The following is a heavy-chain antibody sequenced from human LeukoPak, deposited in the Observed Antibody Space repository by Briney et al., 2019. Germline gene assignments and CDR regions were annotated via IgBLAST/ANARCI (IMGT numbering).Heavy chain of an antibody. CDR3: ARGADQEFDF. V-gene: IGHV1-46*02. Sequence: ATVKVSCKSSGHTXNNHFIHGVRQAPGQGLEWMGMINPSDGTTRTLEKFQGRVSMTRDTSTSTLYMGLSSLRSEDTATYFCARGADQEFDFWGQGTLVTVSS. CDR1: GHTXNNHF. CDR2: INPSDGTT. J-gene: IGHJ4*02.